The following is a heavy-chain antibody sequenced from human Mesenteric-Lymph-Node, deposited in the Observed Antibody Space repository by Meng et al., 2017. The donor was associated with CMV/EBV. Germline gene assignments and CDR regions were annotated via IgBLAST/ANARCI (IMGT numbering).Heavy chain of an antibody. D-gene: IGHD5-18*01. Sequence: GYTFTGYYMHWVRQAPGQGLEWMGWINPNSGGTNYAQKFQGWVTMTRDTSISTAYMELSRLRSDDTAVYCCARDFVSAGYSYGYLVYWGQGTLVTVSS. CDR3: ARDFVSAGYSYGYLVY. V-gene: IGHV1-2*04. CDR2: INPNSGGT. J-gene: IGHJ4*02. CDR1: GYTFTGYY.